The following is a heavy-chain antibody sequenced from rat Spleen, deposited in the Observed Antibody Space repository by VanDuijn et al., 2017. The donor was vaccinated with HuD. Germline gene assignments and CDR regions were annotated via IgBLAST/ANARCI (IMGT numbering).Heavy chain of an antibody. CDR1: GFTFSNYG. V-gene: IGHV5-19*01. CDR3: ARQDYDGTYYPYYYVMDA. CDR2: VSPSGGST. Sequence: EVQLVESGGGLVQPGRSLKLSCAASGFTFSNYGMHWIRQAPTKGLEWVASVSPSGGSTYYRDSVKGRFTISRDNAKSTLYLQMDSLRSEDTATYYCARQDYDGTYYPYYYVMDAWGQGASVTVSS. J-gene: IGHJ4*01. D-gene: IGHD1-12*02.